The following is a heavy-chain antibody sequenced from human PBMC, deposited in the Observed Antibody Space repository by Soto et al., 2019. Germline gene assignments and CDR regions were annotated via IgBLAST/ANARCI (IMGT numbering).Heavy chain of an antibody. J-gene: IGHJ6*03. Sequence: QVQLVESGGGLVKPGWSLRLSCAASGFTFSDYYMSWIRQAPGKGLEWVSYISSSGSTIYYADSVKGRFTISRDNAKNSLYLQMNSLRAEDTAVYYCARASVSCSSTSCYFSAVQRYYYMDVWGKGTTVTVSS. CDR1: GFTFSDYY. D-gene: IGHD2-2*01. CDR2: ISSSGSTI. V-gene: IGHV3-11*01. CDR3: ARASVSCSSTSCYFSAVQRYYYMDV.